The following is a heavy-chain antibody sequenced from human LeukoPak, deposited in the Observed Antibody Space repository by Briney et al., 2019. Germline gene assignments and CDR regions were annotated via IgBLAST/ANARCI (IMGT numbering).Heavy chain of an antibody. Sequence: KIGESLKISCKGSGYSFTSYWIGWVRQMPGKGLEWMGIIYPGDSDTRYSPSFQGQVTISADKSISTAYLQWSSLKASDTAMYYCARHLRLWQNWFDPWGQGTLVTVSS. D-gene: IGHD5-18*01. CDR1: GYSFTSYW. CDR3: ARHLRLWQNWFDP. V-gene: IGHV5-51*01. CDR2: IYPGDSDT. J-gene: IGHJ5*02.